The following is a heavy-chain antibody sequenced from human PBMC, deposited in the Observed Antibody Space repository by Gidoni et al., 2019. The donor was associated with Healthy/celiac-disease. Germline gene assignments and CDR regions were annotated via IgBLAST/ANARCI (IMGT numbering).Heavy chain of an antibody. J-gene: IGHJ4*02. Sequence: EVQLVESGGGLVKPGGSLRLSCAVSGFTFSRNSMSWVRQAPGKGLEWVSSISSSSSYIYYADAVRGRFTISRDNAKNSLYLQMNSLRAEDTAVYYCARGILYGDYVINWGQGTLVTVSS. CDR3: ARGILYGDYVIN. CDR1: GFTFSRNS. D-gene: IGHD4-17*01. V-gene: IGHV3-21*01. CDR2: ISSSSSYI.